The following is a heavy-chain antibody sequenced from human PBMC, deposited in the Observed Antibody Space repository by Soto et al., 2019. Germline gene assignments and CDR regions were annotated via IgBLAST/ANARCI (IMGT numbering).Heavy chain of an antibody. Sequence: GGSLRLSCAASGFTFSSYAMSWVRQAPGKGLEWVSTISGSGGRTYYADSVKGRFTISRDNSKNTLYLQMNRLRAEDTALYYCAKGGYDWGAYFDYWGQGTLVTVSS. J-gene: IGHJ4*02. V-gene: IGHV3-23*01. D-gene: IGHD3-10*02. CDR1: GFTFSSYA. CDR2: ISGSGGRT. CDR3: AKGGYDWGAYFDY.